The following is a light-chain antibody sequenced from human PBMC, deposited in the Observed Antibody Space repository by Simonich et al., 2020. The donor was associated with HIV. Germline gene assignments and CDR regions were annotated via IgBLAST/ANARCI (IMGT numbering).Light chain of an antibody. CDR2: WAA. J-gene: IGKJ1*01. V-gene: IGKV4-1*01. CDR3: QQYYSTPPT. CDR1: QSVLYSSNNKNY. Sequence: DIVMTQSPDSLAVSLGERATINCKSSQSVLYSSNNKNYLAWYQQKPGQPPKLLIYWAATRESGVPDRFSASGSGTDFTLPISSLQAEDVAIYYCQQYYSTPPTFGQGTKVEIK.